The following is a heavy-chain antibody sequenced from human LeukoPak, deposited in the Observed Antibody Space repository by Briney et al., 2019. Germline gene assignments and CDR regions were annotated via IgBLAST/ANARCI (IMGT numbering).Heavy chain of an antibody. CDR1: GFTFSSYW. CDR3: AREHHIVVVTAINNWFDP. V-gene: IGHV3-7*01. Sequence: GGSLRLSCAASGFTFSSYWMSWVRQAPGKGLEWVANIKQDGSEKYYVDSVKGRFTISRDNAKISLYLQMNSLRAEDTAVYYCAREHHIVVVTAINNWFDPWGQGTLVTVSS. CDR2: IKQDGSEK. D-gene: IGHD2-21*02. J-gene: IGHJ5*02.